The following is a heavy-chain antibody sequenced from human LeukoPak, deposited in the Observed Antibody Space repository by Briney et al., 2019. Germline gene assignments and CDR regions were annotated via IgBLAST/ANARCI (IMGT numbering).Heavy chain of an antibody. J-gene: IGHJ3*02. Sequence: SVKVSCKASGGTFSSYAISWVQQAPGQGLEWRGGSIPIFGTANYAQKFQGRVTITTDESTSTAYMELSSLRSEDTAVYYCARPIRTIFGVVMPEAFDIWGQGTMVTVSS. CDR1: GGTFSSYA. CDR2: SIPIFGTA. CDR3: ARPIRTIFGVVMPEAFDI. V-gene: IGHV1-69*05. D-gene: IGHD3-3*01.